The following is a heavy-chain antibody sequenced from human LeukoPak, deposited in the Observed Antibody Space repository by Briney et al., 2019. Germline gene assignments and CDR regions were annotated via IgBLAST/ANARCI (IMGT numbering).Heavy chain of an antibody. J-gene: IGHJ4*02. Sequence: ASVKVSCKASGGTFSSYAISWVRQAPGQGLEWMGGIIPIFGTANYAQKFQGRVTITADESTSTAYMELSSLRSEDTAVYYCASSGSGETVYYFDYWGQGTLVTVSS. CDR1: GGTFSSYA. CDR3: ASSGSGETVYYFDY. CDR2: IIPIFGTA. D-gene: IGHD3-3*01. V-gene: IGHV1-69*13.